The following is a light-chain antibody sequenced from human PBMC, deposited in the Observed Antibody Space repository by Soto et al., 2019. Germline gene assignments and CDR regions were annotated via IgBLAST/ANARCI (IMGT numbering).Light chain of an antibody. CDR1: SSAVGGYNY. CDR3: SSFACVGNPVL. CDR2: EVT. V-gene: IGLV2-8*01. Sequence: QSALTQPPSASGSLGQSVTLSCTGTSSAVGGYNYVSWHQQHPGQAPKVMIYEVTKRPPGVPDRFSGSESGNTASLTVSGLQAEDEAEYYCSSFACVGNPVLLGGGTKLTVL. J-gene: IGLJ2*01.